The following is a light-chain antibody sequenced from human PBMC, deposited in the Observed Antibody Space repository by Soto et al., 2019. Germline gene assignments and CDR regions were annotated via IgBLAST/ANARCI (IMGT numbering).Light chain of an antibody. CDR3: SSYTSSSPYVV. J-gene: IGLJ2*01. V-gene: IGLV2-14*01. CDR2: DVS. Sequence: QSALTQPASVSGSPGQSITISCTGTSSDVGGYNYVSWYQQHPGKAPKLMIYDVSNRPSGVSNRFSGSKSGNTASLTISGLQGEDEADYYCSSYTSSSPYVVFGGGTKVTVL. CDR1: SSDVGGYNY.